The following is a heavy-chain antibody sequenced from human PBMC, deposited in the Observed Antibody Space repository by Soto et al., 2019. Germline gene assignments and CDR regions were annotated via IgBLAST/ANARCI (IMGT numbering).Heavy chain of an antibody. CDR1: GYSFAGYW. J-gene: IGHJ4*02. D-gene: IGHD3-22*01. CDR2: IDPSDSRT. V-gene: IGHV5-10-1*01. Sequence: PGESLKISCKGSGYSFAGYWITWVRQKPGKGLEWMGRIDPSDSRTYYSPSFRGHVTISVTKSITTVFLQWSSLRASDTAMYYCARQIYDSDTGPNFQYYFDSWGQGTPVPVSS. CDR3: ARQIYDSDTGPNFQYYFDS.